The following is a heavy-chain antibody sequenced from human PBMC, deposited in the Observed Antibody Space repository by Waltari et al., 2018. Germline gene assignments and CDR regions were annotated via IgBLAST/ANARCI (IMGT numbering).Heavy chain of an antibody. CDR3: ATGIHYDRTFYYDY. D-gene: IGHD3-22*01. CDR1: GYTLSKIS. CDR2: FYAKNGET. J-gene: IGHJ4*02. Sequence: VQLVQSGAEMKKPGASVKVSCKVSGYTLSKISIHWVRQAPGKGLEWIGGFYAKNGETIYAQKFQGRVTMTEDISTDTAYMEVSSLTSEDTAVYYCATGIHYDRTFYYDYWGQGTLVTVSS. V-gene: IGHV1-24*01.